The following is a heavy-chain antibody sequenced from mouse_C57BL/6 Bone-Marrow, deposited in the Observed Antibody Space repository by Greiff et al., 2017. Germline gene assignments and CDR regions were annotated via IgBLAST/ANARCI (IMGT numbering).Heavy chain of an antibody. D-gene: IGHD3-2*02. CDR3: ARQSQLRLLYAMDY. Sequence: EVQLQQSGPELVKPGASVKIPCKASGYTFTDYNMDWVKQSHGKSLEWIGDINPNNGGTIYNQKFKGKATLTVDKSSSTAYMELRSLTSEDTAVYYCARQSQLRLLYAMDYWGQGTSVTVSS. V-gene: IGHV1-18*01. CDR2: INPNNGGT. CDR1: GYTFTDYN. J-gene: IGHJ4*01.